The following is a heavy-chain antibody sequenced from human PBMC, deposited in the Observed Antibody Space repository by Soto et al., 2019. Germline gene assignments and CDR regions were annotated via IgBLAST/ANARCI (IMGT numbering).Heavy chain of an antibody. D-gene: IGHD2-2*01. Sequence: QVQLVQSGAEVKKTGASVKVSCKASGYTFTSYGISWVRQAPGQGLEWMGWISAYNGNTNYAQKLQGRVTMTTDTSTSTAYMELRSLRSDDTAVYYCARSSESGYCSSTSCRGGYFDYWGQGTLVTVSS. CDR3: ARSSESGYCSSTSCRGGYFDY. CDR2: ISAYNGNT. CDR1: GYTFTSYG. V-gene: IGHV1-18*01. J-gene: IGHJ4*02.